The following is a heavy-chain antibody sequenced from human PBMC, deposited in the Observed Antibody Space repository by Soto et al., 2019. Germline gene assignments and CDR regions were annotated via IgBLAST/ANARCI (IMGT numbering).Heavy chain of an antibody. J-gene: IGHJ2*01. CDR1: GFTFTNYA. D-gene: IGHD3-10*01. CDR3: AKDRFTSTVRKYWFFDL. V-gene: IGHV3-23*01. CDR2: ISGGDGDT. Sequence: EVQLLESGGGLVKPGGSLRLSCAASGFTFTNYAMTWVRQAPGKGLEWVSSISGGDGDTSYADSVKGRFTISRDNSENTMFLQISSLLPDDTAVYYCAKDRFTSTVRKYWFFDLWGRGTRVTVSS.